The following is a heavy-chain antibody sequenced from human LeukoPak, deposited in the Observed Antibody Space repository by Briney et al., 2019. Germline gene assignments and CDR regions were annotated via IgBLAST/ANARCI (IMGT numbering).Heavy chain of an antibody. D-gene: IGHD4-17*01. Sequence: PGGSLRLSCATSGFTFSSYWMHWVRQPLGKGLVWVSRINPDGSTTNYADSVKGRFTISRDNAKNTLYLLMNSLTVEDTALYYCVRIATVTTPDYWGQGTLVTVSS. CDR1: GFTFSSYW. V-gene: IGHV3-74*01. CDR3: VRIATVTTPDY. CDR2: INPDGSTT. J-gene: IGHJ4*02.